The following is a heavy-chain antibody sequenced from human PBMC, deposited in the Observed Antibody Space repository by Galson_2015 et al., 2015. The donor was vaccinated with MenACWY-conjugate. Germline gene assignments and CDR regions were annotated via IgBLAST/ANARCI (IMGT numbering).Heavy chain of an antibody. CDR2: IYLSGSI. CDR1: GASISSVNW. Sequence: SETLSLTCAVSGASISSVNWWSWVRQPPGKGLEWIAEIYLSGSINYNPSLKSRVTMSVDKSKNQISLKLSSVTAADTAVYYCARAGALTYYFDYWGQGTLVSVSS. V-gene: IGHV4-4*02. J-gene: IGHJ4*02. CDR3: ARAGALTYYFDY.